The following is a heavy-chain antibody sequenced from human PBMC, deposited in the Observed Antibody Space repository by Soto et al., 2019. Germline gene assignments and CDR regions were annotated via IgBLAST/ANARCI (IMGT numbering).Heavy chain of an antibody. V-gene: IGHV1-18*01. J-gene: IGHJ4*02. CDR3: ARVADPTYFDN. CDR2: INTYNGNT. CDR1: GYTFTNYG. D-gene: IGHD6-25*01. Sequence: QVQLVQSGAEVKKPGASVKVSCKASGYTFTNYGVSWVRQAPGQGLEWMGWINTYNGNTNYEEKFQGRVTVTTDTPTTTAYMELRSLRSDDTAVYYCARVADPTYFDNWGQGTLVTVSS.